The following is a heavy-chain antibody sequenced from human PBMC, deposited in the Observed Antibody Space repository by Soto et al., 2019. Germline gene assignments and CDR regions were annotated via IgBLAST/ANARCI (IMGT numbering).Heavy chain of an antibody. D-gene: IGHD1-26*01. CDR2: IYYSWST. CDR3: ASRLNLATTTGDAFDL. CDR1: SGSIINYY. J-gene: IGHJ3*01. Sequence: QVQLQESGPGLVKPSETLSLTCTVSSGSIINYYWSWIRQPPGKGLEWIGFIYYSWSTNYNSFLKSRVTMSVDMSRQQLSLKLNSVTAADTAVYYCASRLNLATTTGDAFDLWGQGTMVTVSS. V-gene: IGHV4-59*01.